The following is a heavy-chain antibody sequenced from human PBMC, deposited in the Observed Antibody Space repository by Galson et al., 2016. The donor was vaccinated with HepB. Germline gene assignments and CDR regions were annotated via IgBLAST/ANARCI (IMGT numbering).Heavy chain of an antibody. CDR2: IGLSGAPT. CDR3: AKPYTSGWLTSFDH. D-gene: IGHD6-19*01. V-gene: IGHV3-23*01. Sequence: SLRLSCAASGFAFSSYAINWVRPTPGKGLEWISSIGLSGAPTYYADSVKGRFSISRDNSKNTLYLEMSSLRVDDSAIYYCAKPYTSGWLTSFDHWGQGTLVTVSS. J-gene: IGHJ4*02. CDR1: GFAFSSYA.